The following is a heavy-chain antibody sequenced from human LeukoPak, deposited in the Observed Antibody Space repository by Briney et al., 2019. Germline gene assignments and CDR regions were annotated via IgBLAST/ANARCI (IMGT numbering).Heavy chain of an antibody. CDR3: ARNSAVATSRSWFDP. D-gene: IGHD6-19*01. V-gene: IGHV4-59*08. Sequence: KPSETLSLTCSVFDGSISNYYWSWIRQPPGEGLEWIGYAYYSGSTTYNPSLESRVTISVDTSKNQFSLKLTAVTAADTAVYYCARNSAVATSRSWFDPWGQGTLVTVSS. J-gene: IGHJ5*02. CDR2: AYYSGST. CDR1: DGSISNYY.